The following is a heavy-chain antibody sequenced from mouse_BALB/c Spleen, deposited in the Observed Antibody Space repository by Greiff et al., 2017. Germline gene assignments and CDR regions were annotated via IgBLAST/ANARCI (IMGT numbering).Heavy chain of an antibody. CDR2: ISYSGST. Sequence: EVQLQQSGPSLVKPSQTLSLTCSVTGDSITSGYWNWIRKFPGNKLEYMGYISYSGSTYYNPSLKSRISITRDTSKNQYYLQLNSVTTEDTATYYCARDPYYYGSSYYAMDDWGQGTSVTVAS. CDR1: GDSITSGY. CDR3: ARDPYYYGSSYYAMDD. V-gene: IGHV3-8*02. D-gene: IGHD1-1*01. J-gene: IGHJ4*01.